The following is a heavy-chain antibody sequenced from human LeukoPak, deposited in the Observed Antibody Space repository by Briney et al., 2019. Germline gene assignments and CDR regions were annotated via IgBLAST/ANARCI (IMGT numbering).Heavy chain of an antibody. CDR1: GVSISSYY. CDR3: ARGPSILSLIQYNWFDP. V-gene: IGHV4-59*01. J-gene: IGHJ5*02. CDR2: IYYSGST. Sequence: SETLSLTCTVSGVSISSYYWSWIRQPPGKGLEWIGYIYYSGSTNYNPSLKSRVTISVDTSKNQFSLKLSSVTAADTAVYYCARGPSILSLIQYNWFDPWGQGTLVTVSS. D-gene: IGHD3-16*02.